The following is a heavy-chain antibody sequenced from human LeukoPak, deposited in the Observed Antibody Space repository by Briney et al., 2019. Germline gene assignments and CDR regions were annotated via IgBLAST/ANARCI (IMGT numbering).Heavy chain of an antibody. J-gene: IGHJ4*02. Sequence: PSETLSLTCAVYGGPFSGYYWSWIRQPPGKGLEWIGEINHSGSTNYNPSLKSRVTISVDTSKNQFSLKLSSVTAADTAVYYCARRWGAAFDYWGQGTLVTVSS. CDR2: INHSGST. CDR3: ARRWGAAFDY. D-gene: IGHD1-26*01. CDR1: GGPFSGYY. V-gene: IGHV4-34*01.